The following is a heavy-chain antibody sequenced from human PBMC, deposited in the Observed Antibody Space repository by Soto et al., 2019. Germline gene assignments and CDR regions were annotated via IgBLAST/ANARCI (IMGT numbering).Heavy chain of an antibody. D-gene: IGHD5-12*01. CDR2: IIPIVGTA. J-gene: IGHJ2*01. CDR3: ARGNHRWLQLWYFDI. CDR1: GGTFSSYT. Sequence: QVQLVQSGAEVKKPGSSVTVSCKASGGTFSSYTISWVRQAPGQGLEWMGGIIPIVGTANYAQKFQGRVTITADESTSTAYMELSRLRSEDTAVYYCARGNHRWLQLWYFDIWGRGTLVTDSS. V-gene: IGHV1-69*12.